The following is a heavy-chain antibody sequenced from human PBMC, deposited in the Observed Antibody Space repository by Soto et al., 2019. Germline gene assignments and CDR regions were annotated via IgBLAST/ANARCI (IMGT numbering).Heavy chain of an antibody. CDR2: IVVGNSNT. J-gene: IGHJ3*02. CDR1: GFTFSSSA. CDR3: ATKDTIAVAGPGWDAFDI. Sequence: SVKVSCKASGFTFSSSAVHWVRQARGHRLEWIGWIVVGNSNTNYARGLQERVTITRDMSTDTAYMELSSLRSEDTAVYYYATKDTIAVAGPGWDAFDIWGQGTMVTVSS. D-gene: IGHD6-19*01. V-gene: IGHV1-58*01.